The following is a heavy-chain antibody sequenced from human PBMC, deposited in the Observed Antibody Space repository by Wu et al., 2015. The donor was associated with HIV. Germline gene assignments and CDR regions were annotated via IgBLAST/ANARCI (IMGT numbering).Heavy chain of an antibody. CDR1: GDIFTNFG. J-gene: IGHJ6*03. CDR3: ARIVIYSYFYFYYMDV. D-gene: IGHD3-10*01. CDR2: ISAYNGNT. Sequence: QVHLGQSGAEVKKPGASVKVSCTASGDIFTNFGISWVRQAPGQGLEWMGWISAYNGNTNYAQKFQGRVTMTTDTTTRTAYMELRSLRSDDTAIYYCARIVIYSYFYFYYMDVVGTKGPRSTVSS. V-gene: IGHV1-18*01.